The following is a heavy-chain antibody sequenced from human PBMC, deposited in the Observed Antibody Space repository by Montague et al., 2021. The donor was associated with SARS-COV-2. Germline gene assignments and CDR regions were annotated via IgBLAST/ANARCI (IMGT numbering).Heavy chain of an antibody. CDR2: IYYIGST. Sequence: SETLSLTCTVSGGSISNYYWSWIRQPPGRGLEWIGYIYYIGSTTYSPSLKSRVTISLDTSKNQFSLKVTSVTAADTAVYYCARGGGYYNYGLDVWGPGTTVTVSS. V-gene: IGHV4-59*01. CDR1: GGSISNYY. D-gene: IGHD3-22*01. CDR3: ARGGGYYNYGLDV. J-gene: IGHJ6*02.